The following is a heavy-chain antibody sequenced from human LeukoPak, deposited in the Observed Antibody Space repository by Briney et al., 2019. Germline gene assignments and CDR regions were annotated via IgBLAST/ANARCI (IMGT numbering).Heavy chain of an antibody. CDR1: GFTFSDYY. J-gene: IGHJ6*03. Sequence: GGSLRLSCAASGFTFSDYYMSWIRQAPGKGLEWVSYIRSSGSTIYYADSVKGRFTISRDNAKNSLYLQMNSLRAEDTAVYYCARGTRAYDPDCSGGSCYYYYYYMDVWGKGTTVTVSS. D-gene: IGHD2-15*01. V-gene: IGHV3-11*04. CDR2: IRSSGSTI. CDR3: ARGTRAYDPDCSGGSCYYYYYYMDV.